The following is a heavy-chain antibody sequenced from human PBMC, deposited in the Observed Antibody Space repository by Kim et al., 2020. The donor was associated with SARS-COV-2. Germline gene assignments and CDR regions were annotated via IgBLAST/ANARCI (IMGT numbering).Heavy chain of an antibody. J-gene: IGHJ4*02. V-gene: IGHV1-46*01. D-gene: IGHD5-18*01. Sequence: QKFQGRVTMTRDTSTSTVYMELSSLRSEDTAVYYCARDRSGGYSYGYFDYWGQGTLVTVSS. CDR3: ARDRSGGYSYGYFDY.